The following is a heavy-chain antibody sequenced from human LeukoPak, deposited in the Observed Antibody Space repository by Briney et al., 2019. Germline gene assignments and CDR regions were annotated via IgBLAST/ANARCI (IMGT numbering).Heavy chain of an antibody. CDR2: IIPIFGTA. J-gene: IGHJ1*01. V-gene: IGHV1-69*01. CDR1: GGTFSSYA. Sequence: SVKVSCRASGGTFSSYAISWVRQAPGQGLEWMGGIIPIFGTANYAQKFQGRVTITADESTSTAYMELSSLRSEDTAVYYCARGEDTVTNFQHWGQGTLVTVSS. CDR3: ARGEDTVTNFQH. D-gene: IGHD4-17*01.